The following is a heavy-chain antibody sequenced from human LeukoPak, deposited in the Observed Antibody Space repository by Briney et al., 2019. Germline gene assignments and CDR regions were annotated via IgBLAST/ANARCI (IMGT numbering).Heavy chain of an antibody. Sequence: PGGSLRLSCAASGFTVSSNYMSWVRQAPGKGLEWVSVIYSGGSTYYADSVKGRFTISRDNSKNTLYLQMNSLRAEDTAVYYCARRLGYYDSRGAFDIWGQGTMVTVSS. CDR3: ARRLGYYDSRGAFDI. D-gene: IGHD3-22*01. V-gene: IGHV3-53*01. J-gene: IGHJ3*02. CDR1: GFTVSSNY. CDR2: IYSGGST.